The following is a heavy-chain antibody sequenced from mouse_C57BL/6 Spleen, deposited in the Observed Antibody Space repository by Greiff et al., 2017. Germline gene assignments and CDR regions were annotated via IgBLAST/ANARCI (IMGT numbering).Heavy chain of an antibody. D-gene: IGHD1-1*01. V-gene: IGHV1-81*01. CDR3: ARRDYYGSSYWYFDV. CDR2: IYPRSGNT. CDR1: GYTFTSYG. Sequence: VHLVESGAELARPGASVKLSCKASGYTFTSYGISWVKQRTGQGLEWIGEIYPRSGNTYYNEKFKGKATLTADKSSSTAYMELRSLTSEDSAVYFCARRDYYGSSYWYFDVWGTGTTVTVSS. J-gene: IGHJ1*03.